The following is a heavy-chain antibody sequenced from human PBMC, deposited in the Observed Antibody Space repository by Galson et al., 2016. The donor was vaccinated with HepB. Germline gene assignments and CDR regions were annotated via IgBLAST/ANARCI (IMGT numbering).Heavy chain of an antibody. V-gene: IGHV3-23*01. CDR3: AKDKKFWFSSGYYGLEAGYFDC. D-gene: IGHD3-3*01. CDR1: GFTFSSYA. CDR2: ISGSGGST. Sequence: SLRLSCAASGFTFSSYAMSWVRQAPGKGLEWVSSISGSGGSTYYADSVKGRFTISRDKSKNTLYMQMNNLRAEDTAVYYCAKDKKFWFSSGYYGLEAGYFDCRGQGTLVTVSS. J-gene: IGHJ4*02.